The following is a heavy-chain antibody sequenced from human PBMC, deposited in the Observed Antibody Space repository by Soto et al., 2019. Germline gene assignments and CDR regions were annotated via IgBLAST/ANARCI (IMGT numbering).Heavy chain of an antibody. D-gene: IGHD3-16*01. CDR1: GYIFVNYG. CDR2: ISPYSGNT. J-gene: IGHJ6*02. Sequence: QVQLVQSGDEVRKPGSSVKVSCKASGYIFVNYGIAWVRQGPGQGLEWMGWISPYSGNTQYASKVTGRLTMTTDTPTSTAYMQLASLTSGATGVYYCAMVDNYVTPTPQDVWGQGTTVTVS. CDR3: AMVDNYVTPTPQDV. V-gene: IGHV1-18*01.